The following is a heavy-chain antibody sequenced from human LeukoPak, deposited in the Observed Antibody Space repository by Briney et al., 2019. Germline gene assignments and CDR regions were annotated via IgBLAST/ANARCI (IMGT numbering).Heavy chain of an antibody. D-gene: IGHD2-2*02. CDR2: IYYTGSP. V-gene: IGHV4-39*01. CDR1: GGSISSTSYY. CDR3: ARQAYCSSTSCYKLDQ. J-gene: IGHJ4*02. Sequence: SETLSLTCIVSGGSISSTSYYWGWIRQPPGKGLEWIGSIYYTGSPYYNPSLKSRVTISVDTSKNQFSLRLNSMTAADTSVYYCARQAYCSSTSCYKLDQWGQGTLVTVSS.